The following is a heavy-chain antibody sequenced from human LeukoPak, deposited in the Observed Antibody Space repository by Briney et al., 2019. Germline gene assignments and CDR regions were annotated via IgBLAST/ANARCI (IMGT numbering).Heavy chain of an antibody. CDR1: GGSFSGYY. Sequence: SETLSLTCAVYGGSFSGYYWSWIRQPPGKGLEWIGEINHSGSTNYNPSLKSRVTISVDTSKNQFSLKLSSVTAADTAVYYCARQRNYYGSGSPLDYWGQGTLVTVSS. CDR3: ARQRNYYGSGSPLDY. D-gene: IGHD3-10*01. J-gene: IGHJ4*02. CDR2: INHSGST. V-gene: IGHV4-34*01.